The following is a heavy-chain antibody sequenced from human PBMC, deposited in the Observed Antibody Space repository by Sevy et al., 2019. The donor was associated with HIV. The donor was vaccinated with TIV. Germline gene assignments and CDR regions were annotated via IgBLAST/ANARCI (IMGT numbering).Heavy chain of an antibody. CDR1: GFSFSDYY. CDR3: ARARYNYGSFYFDS. CDR2: ISTSSGFT. J-gene: IGHJ4*02. D-gene: IGHD5-18*01. V-gene: IGHV3-11*05. Sequence: GGSLRLSCTASGFSFSDYYMSWIRQAPGKGLEWISYISTSSGFTDYEDSVKGRFTISRDNAKNSLYLQMNSLRAEDTAVYYCARARYNYGSFYFDSWGQGTLVTVSS.